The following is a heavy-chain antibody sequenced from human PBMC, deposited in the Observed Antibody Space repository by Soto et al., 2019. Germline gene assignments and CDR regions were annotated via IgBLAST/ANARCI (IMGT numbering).Heavy chain of an antibody. D-gene: IGHD1-26*01. CDR2: ISYSGST. CDR1: GGSIRSEDYY. V-gene: IGHV4-30-4*01. J-gene: IGHJ4*02. Sequence: QVQLQESGPGLVKPSQTLSLTCTVSGGSIRSEDYYWSWIRQPPGKGLEWIGYISYSGSTAYKSSHGRRVIISVDTSKNQVPLKLNSATAADAAVYYCARVRIMGSTTFDSWGQGTLVTVSS. CDR3: ARVRIMGSTTFDS.